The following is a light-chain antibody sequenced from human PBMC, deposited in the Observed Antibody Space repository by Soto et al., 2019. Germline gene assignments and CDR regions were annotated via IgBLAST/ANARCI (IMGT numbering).Light chain of an antibody. CDR3: SSYTSSSTLLYV. CDR1: SSDDGGYNY. Sequence: QSALTQPSSVSGSPGQSITISCTATSSDDGGYNYVSWYQQHPGKAPKLMIYDVSNRPSGVSNRFSGSKSGNTASLTISGLQAEEEADYYCSSYTSSSTLLYVFGTGTKLTFL. CDR2: DVS. J-gene: IGLJ1*01. V-gene: IGLV2-14*01.